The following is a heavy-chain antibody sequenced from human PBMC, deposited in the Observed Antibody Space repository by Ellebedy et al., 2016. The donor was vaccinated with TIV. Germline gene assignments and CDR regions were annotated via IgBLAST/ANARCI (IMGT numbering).Heavy chain of an antibody. CDR3: ANLPGSPGRYCSSTSCPGDY. V-gene: IGHV1-2*02. J-gene: IGHJ4*02. D-gene: IGHD2-2*01. Sequence: ASVKVSXXASGYTFTSYYMHWVRQAPGQGLEWMGWINPNSGGTNYAQKFQGRVTMTRDTSISTAYMELSRLRSDDTAVYYCANLPGSPGRYCSSTSCPGDYWGQGTLVTVSS. CDR2: INPNSGGT. CDR1: GYTFTSYY.